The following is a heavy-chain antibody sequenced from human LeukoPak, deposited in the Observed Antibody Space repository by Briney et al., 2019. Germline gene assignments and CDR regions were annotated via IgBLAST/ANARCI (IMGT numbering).Heavy chain of an antibody. CDR1: GDSISSYY. V-gene: IGHV4-59*08. J-gene: IGHJ4*02. CDR3: ARHSGGYDDRLDY. Sequence: SETLSLTCTVSGDSISSYYWTWIRQPPGKGLEWFGYIDYSGSANYSPSLKSRVAMSLGTSKNQYSLRLSSVTAADTAVYYCARHSGGYDDRLDYWGQGTLVTVSS. D-gene: IGHD5-12*01. CDR2: IDYSGSA.